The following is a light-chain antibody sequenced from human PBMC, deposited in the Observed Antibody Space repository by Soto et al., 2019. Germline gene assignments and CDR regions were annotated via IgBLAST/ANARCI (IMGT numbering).Light chain of an antibody. Sequence: DIFLAQAPCTLSLYPGELATLSCRASQSVSNNYLAWYQQKPGQAPRLLIYGASNRATGIPDRFSGSGSGTDFTLTISRLEPEDFAVYYCQQYGSSGTFGQGTKVDIK. CDR1: QSVSNNY. CDR3: QQYGSSGT. CDR2: GAS. J-gene: IGKJ1*01. V-gene: IGKV3-20*01.